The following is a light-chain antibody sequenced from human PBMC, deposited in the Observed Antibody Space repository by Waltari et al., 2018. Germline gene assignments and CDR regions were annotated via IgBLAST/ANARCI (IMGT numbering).Light chain of an antibody. Sequence: SSELTQDPGVSVAWGQTVRITCQGDNLRLYYASWCRQKPGQAPVLLIYGKNNRPSGIPDRSSASSSGETSSLTITGAQAEDEADYYCTSRDINGNVLFGGGTKLTVL. V-gene: IGLV3-19*01. CDR3: TSRDINGNVL. J-gene: IGLJ3*02. CDR2: GKN. CDR1: NLRLYY.